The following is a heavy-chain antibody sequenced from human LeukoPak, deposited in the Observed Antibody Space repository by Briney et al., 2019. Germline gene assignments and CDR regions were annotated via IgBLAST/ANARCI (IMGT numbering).Heavy chain of an antibody. CDR2: IYYSGST. CDR1: GGSISSYY. V-gene: IGHV4-59*01. CDR3: ARDQRGSSGTFDY. J-gene: IGHJ4*02. D-gene: IGHD1-1*01. Sequence: SETLFLTCTVSGGSISSYYWSWIRQPPGKGPEWIGYIYYSGSTNYNPSLKSRVTISVDTSKNQFSLKLSSVTAADTAVYYCARDQRGSSGTFDYWGQGTLVTVSS.